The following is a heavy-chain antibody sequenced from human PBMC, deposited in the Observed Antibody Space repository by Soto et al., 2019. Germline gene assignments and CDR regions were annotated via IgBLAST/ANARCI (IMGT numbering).Heavy chain of an antibody. CDR1: GFTFSDYY. CDR2: ISSSGNTV. V-gene: IGHV3-11*01. J-gene: IGHJ4*02. D-gene: IGHD3-10*01. Sequence: PWWSLRLSCSASGFTFSDYYMSWIRQAPGKGLEWISYISSSGNTVYYADSVEGRFTISRDNAQNSLYLQMNNMRAEDTAVYYCARDSRVYYGSGSSVDGWGQGTLVTVSS. CDR3: ARDSRVYYGSGSSVDG.